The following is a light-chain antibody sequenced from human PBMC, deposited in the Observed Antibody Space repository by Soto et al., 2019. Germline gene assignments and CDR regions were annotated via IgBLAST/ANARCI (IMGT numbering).Light chain of an antibody. Sequence: QSALTQPASVSGSPGQSITVSCTGTSSDVGGYKYVSWYQQHPGKAPKLLIYEVSNRPSGVSNRFSSSKSANTASLTISGLQAEDEADYYCSSYTSDFRRVFGTGTKVTVL. J-gene: IGLJ1*01. CDR2: EVS. CDR1: SSDVGGYKY. V-gene: IGLV2-14*01. CDR3: SSYTSDFRRV.